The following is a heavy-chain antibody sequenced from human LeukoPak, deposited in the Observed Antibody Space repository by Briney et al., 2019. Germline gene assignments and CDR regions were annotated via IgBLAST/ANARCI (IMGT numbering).Heavy chain of an antibody. V-gene: IGHV3-33*01. CDR3: ASDHGDY. CDR2: IWYDGRNK. Sequence: PGGSLRLSCAASGFTFSSYGMHWVRQAPGKGLEWVAVIWYDGRNKYNADSVKGRFTISRDNSKDTLYLQMNSLRAEDTAVYYCASDHGDYWGQGTLVTVSS. CDR1: GFTFSSYG. J-gene: IGHJ4*02.